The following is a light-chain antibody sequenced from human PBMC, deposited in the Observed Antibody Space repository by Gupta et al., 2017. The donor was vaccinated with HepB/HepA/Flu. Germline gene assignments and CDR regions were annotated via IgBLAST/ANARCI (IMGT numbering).Light chain of an antibody. J-gene: IGLJ1*01. CDR3: AAWDDSLNGSYV. V-gene: IGLV1-44*01. CDR1: SSNIGSNT. Sequence: QSVLTQPPSASGTPGQRVTLSCSGSSSNIGSNTVNWYQQRPGTAPKLLIYSNNPRPSGVPDRFSGSKSGTSASLAISGLQSEDEADYYCAAWDDSLNGSYVFGTGTKVTVL. CDR2: SNN.